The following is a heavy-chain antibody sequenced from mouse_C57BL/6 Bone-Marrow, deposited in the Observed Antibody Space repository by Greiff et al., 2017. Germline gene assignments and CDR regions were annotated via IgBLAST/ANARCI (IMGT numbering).Heavy chain of an antibody. CDR2: ISSGGSYT. D-gene: IGHD2-5*01. J-gene: IGHJ2*01. CDR1: GFTFSSYG. CDR3: ARQFSYSNYDDFDY. V-gene: IGHV5-6*01. Sequence: EVKLVEPGGDLVKPGGSLKLSCAASGFTFSSYGMSWVRQTPDKRLEWVATISSGGSYTYYPDSVKGRFAISKDKAKSTHYLQMSSLKSEDTAVYYCARQFSYSNYDDFDYWGQGTTLTVSS.